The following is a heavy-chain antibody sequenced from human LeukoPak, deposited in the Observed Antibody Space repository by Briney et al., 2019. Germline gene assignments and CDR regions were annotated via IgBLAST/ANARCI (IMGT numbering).Heavy chain of an antibody. D-gene: IGHD3-10*01. CDR3: ARITLTIDY. CDR2: IYYSGST. J-gene: IGHJ4*02. Sequence: PSETLSLTCTVSGGSISSSSYYWGWIRQPPGTGLEWIGSIYYSGSTYYNPSLKSRVTISVDTSKNQFSLKLSSVTTADTAVYYCARITLTIDYWGQGTLVTVSS. V-gene: IGHV4-39*01. CDR1: GGSISSSSYY.